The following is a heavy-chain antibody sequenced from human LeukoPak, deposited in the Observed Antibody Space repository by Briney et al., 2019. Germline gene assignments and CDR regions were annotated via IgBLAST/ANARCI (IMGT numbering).Heavy chain of an antibody. CDR2: ISSSGSTI. D-gene: IGHD3-22*01. J-gene: IGHJ4*02. Sequence: XXXXYXMNWXRXAPXXGLEWVXYISSSGSTIYYADSVKGRFTISRDNAKNSLYLQMNSLRAEDTAVYYCAREPVAYYDSSFDYWGQGTLVTVSS. V-gene: IGHV3-48*03. CDR1: XXXXYX. CDR3: AREPVAYYDSSFDY.